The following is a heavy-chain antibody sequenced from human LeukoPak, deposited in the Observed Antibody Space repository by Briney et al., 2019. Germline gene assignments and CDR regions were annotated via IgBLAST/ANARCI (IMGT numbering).Heavy chain of an antibody. CDR2: IYPGDSDT. CDR1: GYSFTSYW. J-gene: IGHJ4*02. V-gene: IGHV5-51*01. Sequence: GESLKISCKGSGYSFTSYWIGWVRQMPGKGLEWMGIIYPGDSDTRYSPSFQGQVTISADKSISTAYLQWSSLKASDTAMYYCARHSFPGDYPPLPDYWGQGTLVTVSS. D-gene: IGHD4-17*01. CDR3: ARHSFPGDYPPLPDY.